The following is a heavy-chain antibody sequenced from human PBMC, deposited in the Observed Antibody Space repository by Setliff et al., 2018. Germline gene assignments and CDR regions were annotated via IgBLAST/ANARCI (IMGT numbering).Heavy chain of an antibody. V-gene: IGHV4-61*09. CDR2: IYTSWST. Sequence: SETLSLTCTVSGGSVNSGYDNWNWLRQPAGKGLEWIGHIYTSWSTVYNPSLQSRVTISVDTSKNQFSLSLSSVTAADTAVYYCARVSGFLYIDVWGKGTTVTVSS. D-gene: IGHD2-21*01. CDR1: GGSVNSGYDN. J-gene: IGHJ6*03. CDR3: ARVSGFLYIDV.